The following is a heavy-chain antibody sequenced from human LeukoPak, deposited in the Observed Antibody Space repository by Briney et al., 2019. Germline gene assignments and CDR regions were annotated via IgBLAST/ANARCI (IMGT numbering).Heavy chain of an antibody. CDR1: GGSISSGGYS. CDR3: ARDVDTAAGTSGFDY. Sequence: SETLSLTCAVSGGSISSGGYSWSWIRQPPGKGLEWIGYIYHSGSTYYNPSLKSRVTISVDRSKNQFSLKLSSVTAADTAVYYCARDVDTAAGTSGFDYWGQGTLVTVSS. J-gene: IGHJ4*02. D-gene: IGHD6-13*01. V-gene: IGHV4-30-2*01. CDR2: IYHSGST.